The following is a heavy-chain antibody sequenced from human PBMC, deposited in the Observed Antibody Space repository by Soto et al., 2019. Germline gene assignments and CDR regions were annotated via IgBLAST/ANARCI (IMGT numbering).Heavy chain of an antibody. V-gene: IGHV3-30*18. D-gene: IGHD4-17*01. Sequence: QVQLVESGGGVVQPGRSLRLSCAASGFTFSSYGMHWVRQAPGKGLEWVAVISYDGSNKYYADSVKGRFTISRDNSKNTLYLQMNSLGAEDTAVNYCAKEGADDGYYRYYYYGMDVWGQGTTVTVSS. CDR1: GFTFSSYG. CDR2: ISYDGSNK. CDR3: AKEGADDGYYRYYYYGMDV. J-gene: IGHJ6*02.